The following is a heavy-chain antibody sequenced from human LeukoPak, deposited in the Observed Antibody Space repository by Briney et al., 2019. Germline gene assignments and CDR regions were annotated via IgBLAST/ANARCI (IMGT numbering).Heavy chain of an antibody. CDR2: IDWDDDK. Sequence: SGPALVKPTQTLTLTCTFSGFSLSTRGMCVSWIRQPPGKALEWLARIDWDDDKYYNTSLKTRLTISKDTSKNQVVLRMTNMDPVDTATYYCARTTFYYDSSDYSYYYMDVWGKGTPVTISS. D-gene: IGHD3-22*01. V-gene: IGHV2-70*11. J-gene: IGHJ6*03. CDR3: ARTTFYYDSSDYSYYYMDV. CDR1: GFSLSTRGMC.